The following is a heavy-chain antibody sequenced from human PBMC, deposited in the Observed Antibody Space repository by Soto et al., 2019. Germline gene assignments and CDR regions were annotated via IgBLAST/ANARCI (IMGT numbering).Heavy chain of an antibody. CDR2: ISWNSGSM. Sequence: EVQLVESGGGLVQPGRSLRLSCAASGFTFDDYAMHWVRQAPGKGLEWVSGISWNSGSMGYADSVKGRFTVSRDNAKNSLYLLMSSLRPEDTALYYCAKESDSSGYYKAGDGFDIWGQGTMVRLF. CDR1: GFTFDDYA. V-gene: IGHV3-9*01. J-gene: IGHJ3*02. D-gene: IGHD3-22*01. CDR3: AKESDSSGYYKAGDGFDI.